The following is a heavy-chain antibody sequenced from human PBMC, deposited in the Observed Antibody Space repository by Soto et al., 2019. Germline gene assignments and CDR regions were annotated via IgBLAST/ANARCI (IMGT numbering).Heavy chain of an antibody. V-gene: IGHV4-34*01. Sequence: SETLSLTCAVYGGSFSGYYWSWVGQPPGKGLEWIGEINHSGSTNYNPSLKSRVTISVDTSKNQFSLKLSSVTAADTAVYYCARGGWFGELLYYYGMDVWGQGTTVT. CDR3: ARGGWFGELLYYYGMDV. J-gene: IGHJ6*02. CDR1: GGSFSGYY. D-gene: IGHD3-10*01. CDR2: INHSGST.